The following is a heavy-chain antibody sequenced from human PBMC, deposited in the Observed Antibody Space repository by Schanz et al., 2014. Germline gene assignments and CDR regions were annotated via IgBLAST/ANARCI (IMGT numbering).Heavy chain of an antibody. D-gene: IGHD3-22*01. CDR3: AKDGRLPYYGTGSDFDY. CDR2: ITTGGNT. CDR1: GFTFSTYA. V-gene: IGHV3-23*01. J-gene: IGHJ4*02. Sequence: VQLLQSGGALVQPGGSLRLSCSASGFTFSTYAMSWARQTPGKGLEWVSSITTGGNTYYRDSVKGRFIVSRDNSKNTLYLEMNRLRVDDTAVYYCAKDGRLPYYGTGSDFDYWGQGTLVAVSS.